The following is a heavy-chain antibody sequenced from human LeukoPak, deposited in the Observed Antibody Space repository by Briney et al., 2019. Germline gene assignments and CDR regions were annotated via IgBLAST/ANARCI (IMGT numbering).Heavy chain of an antibody. Sequence: GGSLRLSCAASGFTFSSYWMSWVRQAPGKGLEWVANIKQDGSEKYYVDSVKGRFTISRDIAKKSVYLQMNSLRAEDTAMYYCARGVGWFDPWGQGTLVTVSS. J-gene: IGHJ5*02. D-gene: IGHD2-2*01. CDR1: GFTFSSYW. CDR2: IKQDGSEK. CDR3: ARGVGWFDP. V-gene: IGHV3-7*04.